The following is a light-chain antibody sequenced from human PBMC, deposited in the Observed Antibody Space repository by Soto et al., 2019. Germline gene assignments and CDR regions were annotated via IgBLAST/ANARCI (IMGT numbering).Light chain of an antibody. V-gene: IGKV1-5*01. J-gene: IGKJ1*01. CDR2: DVS. CDR3: QQYDSYSWT. CDR1: QSVSNW. Sequence: DIQMTQSPSTLSASVGERVTITCRARQSVSNWLAWYQQKPGKAPKLLIDDVSSLESGVPSRFSGSGSGTEVILTISSLQPDDFATNYCQQYDSYSWTFDQGTKVEMK.